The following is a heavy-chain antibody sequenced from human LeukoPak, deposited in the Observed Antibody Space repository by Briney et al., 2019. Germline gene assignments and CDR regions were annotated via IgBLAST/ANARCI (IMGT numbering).Heavy chain of an antibody. V-gene: IGHV4-38-2*02. J-gene: IGHJ6*03. D-gene: IGHD3-9*01. CDR1: GYSISNGYY. CDR2: VFHDGDT. CDR3: ARFLAGTRHFHFYYYMDV. Sequence: SETLSLTCTVSGYSISNGYYWGWIRQPPGKGLEWIGRVFHDGDTHYNPSLKSRVSISVDTSKNQVSLKVISVTAADTAVYYCARFLAGTRHFHFYYYMDVWGKGTTVTTSS.